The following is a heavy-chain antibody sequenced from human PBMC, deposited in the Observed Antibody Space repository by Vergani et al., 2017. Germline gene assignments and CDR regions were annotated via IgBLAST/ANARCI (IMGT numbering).Heavy chain of an antibody. Sequence: EVQLVESGGGLVKRGGSLRLSCAASGFTFSSYSMNWVRQAPGKGLEWVSSISSSSSYIHYSDSLKGRFTISRDNSKNTLYLQMNSLRAEDTAVYYCASELRAGGRDYWGQGTLVTVSS. CDR1: GFTFSSYS. V-gene: IGHV3-21*01. CDR2: ISSSSSYI. CDR3: ASELRAGGRDY. D-gene: IGHD1-26*01. J-gene: IGHJ4*02.